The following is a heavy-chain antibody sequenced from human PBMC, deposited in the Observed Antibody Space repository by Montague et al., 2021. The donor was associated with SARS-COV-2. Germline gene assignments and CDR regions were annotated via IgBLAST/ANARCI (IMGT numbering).Heavy chain of an antibody. J-gene: IGHJ3*02. CDR3: ARVPPYYYDSSGYYSGAFDI. V-gene: IGHV4-61*02. CDR2: IYTSGST. Sequence: TLSLTCTVSGGSISSGSYYRSWIRQPAGKGLEWIGRIYTSGSTNYNPSLKSRVTISVDTSKNQFSLKLSSVTAADTAVYYCARVPPYYYDSSGYYSGAFDIWGQGTMVTVSS. CDR1: GGSISSGSYY. D-gene: IGHD3-22*01.